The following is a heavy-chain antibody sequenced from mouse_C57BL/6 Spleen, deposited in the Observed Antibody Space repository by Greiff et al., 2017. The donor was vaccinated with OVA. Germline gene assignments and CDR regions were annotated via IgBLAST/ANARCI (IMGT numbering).Heavy chain of an antibody. CDR1: GFSLTSYG. Sequence: QVQLQQSGPGLVQPSQSLSITCTVSGFSLTSYGVHWVRQPPGKGLEWLGVIWSGGSTDYNAAFISRLSISKDNSKSQVFFKMNSLQADDTAIYYCAKNRQFITTVVATYYYAMDYWGQGTSVTVSS. D-gene: IGHD1-1*01. CDR2: IWSGGST. J-gene: IGHJ4*01. V-gene: IGHV2-4*01. CDR3: AKNRQFITTVVATYYYAMDY.